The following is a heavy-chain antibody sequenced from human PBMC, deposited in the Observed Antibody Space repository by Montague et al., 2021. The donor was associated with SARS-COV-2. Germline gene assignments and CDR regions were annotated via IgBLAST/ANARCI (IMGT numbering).Heavy chain of an antibody. CDR1: GGSFSNYY. J-gene: IGHJ3*02. CDR2: VNQSGTT. D-gene: IGHD2-2*01. CDR3: ARGRRLVVVPGAGPAGRAFDI. Sequence: SETLSLTCAISGGSFSNYYWSWIRQPPGKGLEWIGEVNQSGTTIYNPSVKSGVTISEDTSKNQFYLRLTSVTAADTAAYYCARGRRLVVVPGAGPAGRAFDIWGQGTMVTVSS. V-gene: IGHV4-34*01.